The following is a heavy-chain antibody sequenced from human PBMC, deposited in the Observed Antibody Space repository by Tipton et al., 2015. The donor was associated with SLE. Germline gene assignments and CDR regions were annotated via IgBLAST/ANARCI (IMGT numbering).Heavy chain of an antibody. J-gene: IGHJ3*02. D-gene: IGHD4-17*01. V-gene: IGHV4-59*01. CDR3: ARANDAEYGGAFDI. CDR2: IYYSGTT. CDR1: GGSISNYY. Sequence: TLSLTCTVSGGSISNYYWSWIRQPPGKGLEWIGYIYYSGTTIYNPSLKSRVTISVDTSKNQFSLKLNSVTAADTAVYYCARANDAEYGGAFDIWGQGTVVTVSS.